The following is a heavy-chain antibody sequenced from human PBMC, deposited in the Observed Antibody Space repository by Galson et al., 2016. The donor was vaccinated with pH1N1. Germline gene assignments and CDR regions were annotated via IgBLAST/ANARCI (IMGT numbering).Heavy chain of an antibody. CDR1: GYTFTSYG. CDR2: ASTSNGNT. D-gene: IGHD6-19*01. CDR3: ARLGASVGGTTY. V-gene: IGHV1-18*01. J-gene: IGHJ4*02. Sequence: SVKVSCKASGYTFTSYGISWVRHAPGQGLEFMGWASTSNGNTHFAQKFQGRVTLTTDTSTSTAYMELRSLRSDDTAVYYCARLGASVGGTTYWGQGTLVTVSS.